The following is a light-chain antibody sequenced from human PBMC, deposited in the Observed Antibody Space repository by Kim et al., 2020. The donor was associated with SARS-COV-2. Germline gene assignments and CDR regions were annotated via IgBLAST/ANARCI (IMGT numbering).Light chain of an antibody. V-gene: IGKV3-11*01. CDR3: QQRDNWPPT. CDR2: DAS. CDR1: QSVSTC. J-gene: IGKJ5*01. Sequence: WSPRERSTLACRASQSVSTCIAWYQQSPGQAPRLLISDASNRATGIPARFSGSGSGTDFTLTISTLEPEDFAVYYCQQRDNWPPTFGHGTRLEIK.